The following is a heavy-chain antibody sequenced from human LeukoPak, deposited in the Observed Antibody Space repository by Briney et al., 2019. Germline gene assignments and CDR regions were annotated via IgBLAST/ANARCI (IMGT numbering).Heavy chain of an antibody. CDR3: ARQQWDSNSGDDY. D-gene: IGHD6-6*01. CDR2: IQGGGSA. Sequence: SETLSLTCDVSGGSITPYYWNWIRQTPGKGLEWIGFIQGGGSAYYNPSLKSRLSILVDMPKNQVSLRLNSATAADTAVYYCARQQWDSNSGDDYWGQGTLVTVSS. J-gene: IGHJ4*02. V-gene: IGHV4-59*08. CDR1: GGSITPYY.